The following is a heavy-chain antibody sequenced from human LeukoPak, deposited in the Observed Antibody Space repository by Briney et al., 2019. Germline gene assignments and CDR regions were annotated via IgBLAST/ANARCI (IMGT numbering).Heavy chain of an antibody. CDR2: IKQDGSET. CDR1: GFTFSSYW. CDR3: ARDGYYYDSSGYRY. Sequence: PGGSLRLSCAASGFTFSSYWMSWVSQAPGKGLGWVANIKQDGSETYYVDSVKGRFTISRDNAKNSLYLQMNSLRAEDTAVYYCARDGYYYDSSGYRYWGQGTLVTVSS. V-gene: IGHV3-7*01. J-gene: IGHJ4*02. D-gene: IGHD3-22*01.